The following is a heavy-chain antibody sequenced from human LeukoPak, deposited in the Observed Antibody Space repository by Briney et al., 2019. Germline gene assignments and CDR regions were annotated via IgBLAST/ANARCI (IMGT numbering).Heavy chain of an antibody. CDR1: GFAVSSYY. CDR2: LYSGGSA. V-gene: IGHV3-66*01. Sequence: GGSLRLSCAASGFAVSSYYMSWVRQAPGQGLDWVSILYSGGSAFYSDSVKGRFTISRDNAKNSLYLQMNSLRAEDTAVYYCARGDDILTFDYWGQGTLVTVSS. J-gene: IGHJ4*02. D-gene: IGHD3-9*01. CDR3: ARGDDILTFDY.